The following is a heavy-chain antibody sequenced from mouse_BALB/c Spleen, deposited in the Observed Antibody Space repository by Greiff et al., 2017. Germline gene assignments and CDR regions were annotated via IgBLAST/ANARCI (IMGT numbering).Heavy chain of an antibody. V-gene: IGHV5-4*02. CDR3: ARDREMRGNYVPWFAY. J-gene: IGHJ3*01. CDR1: GFTFSDYY. Sequence: VQLQQSGGGLVKPGGSLKLSCAASGFTFSDYYMYWVRQTPEKRLEWVATISDGGSYTYYPDSVKGRFTISRDNAKNNLYLQMSSLKSEDTAMYYCARDREMRGNYVPWFAYWGQGTLVTVSA. CDR2: ISDGGSYT. D-gene: IGHD2-1*01.